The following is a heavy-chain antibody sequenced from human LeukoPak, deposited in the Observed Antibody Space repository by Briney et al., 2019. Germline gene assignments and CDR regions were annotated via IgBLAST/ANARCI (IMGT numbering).Heavy chain of an antibody. D-gene: IGHD5-12*01. V-gene: IGHV5-51*01. CDR3: ARGLVAEGHSRYFDY. CDR2: IYPGDSDT. J-gene: IGHJ4*02. Sequence: GGSLKISCKGSGYSFTSYWIGWVRQMPGKGLEWMGIIYPGDSDTRYSPSFQGQVTISADKSISTAYLQWSSLKASDTAMYYCARGLVAEGHSRYFDYWGQGTLVTVSS. CDR1: GYSFTSYW.